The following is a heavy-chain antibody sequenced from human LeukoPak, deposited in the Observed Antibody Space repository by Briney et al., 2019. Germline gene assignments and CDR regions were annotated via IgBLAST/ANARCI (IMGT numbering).Heavy chain of an antibody. V-gene: IGHV4-34*01. CDR2: INHSGST. CDR3: ARDGCSSTSCLHWFDP. Sequence: SETLSLTCAVYGGSFSGYYWSWIRQPPGKGLEWIGEINHSGSTNYNPSLKSRVTISVDTSKNQFSLKLSSVTAADTAVYYCARDGCSSTSCLHWFDPWGQGTLVTVSS. D-gene: IGHD2-2*01. CDR1: GGSFSGYY. J-gene: IGHJ5*02.